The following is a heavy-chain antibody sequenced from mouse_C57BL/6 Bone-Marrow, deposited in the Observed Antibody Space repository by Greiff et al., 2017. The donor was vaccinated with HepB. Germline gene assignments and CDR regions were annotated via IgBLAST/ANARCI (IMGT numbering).Heavy chain of an antibody. CDR1: GYTFTSYG. V-gene: IGHV1-81*01. CDR3: ARWGSYSNSFDY. D-gene: IGHD2-5*01. CDR2: IYPRSGNT. Sequence: VQLQESGAELARPGASVKLSCKASGYTFTSYGISWVKQRTGQGLEWIGEIYPRSGNTYYNEKFKGKATLTADKSSSTAYMELRSLTSEDSAVYFYARWGSYSNSFDYWGQGTTLTVSS. J-gene: IGHJ2*01.